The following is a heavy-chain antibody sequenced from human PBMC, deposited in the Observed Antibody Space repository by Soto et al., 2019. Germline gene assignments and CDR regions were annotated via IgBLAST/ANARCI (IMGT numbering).Heavy chain of an antibody. CDR2: ISAYNGNT. D-gene: IGHD6-6*01. CDR1: GYTFTSYG. Sequence: ASVKVSCKASGYTFTSYGISWVRQAPGQGLEWMGWISAYNGNTNYAQKLQGRVTMTTGTSTSTAYMELRSLRSDDTAVYYCAREAGIAARPAFDYWGQGTLVTVSS. V-gene: IGHV1-18*04. CDR3: AREAGIAARPAFDY. J-gene: IGHJ4*02.